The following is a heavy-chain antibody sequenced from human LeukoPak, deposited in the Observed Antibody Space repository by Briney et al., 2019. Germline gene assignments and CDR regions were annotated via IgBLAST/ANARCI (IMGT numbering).Heavy chain of an antibody. CDR2: ISWNSGSI. V-gene: IGHV3-9*03. D-gene: IGHD4-17*01. CDR3: AKDLYGDYPAGDCAFDI. J-gene: IGHJ3*02. CDR1: GFTFDDYA. Sequence: GRSPRLSCAASGFTFDDYAMHWVRQAPGKGLEWVSGISWNSGSIGYADSVKGRFTISRDNAKNSLYLQMNSLRAEDMALYYCAKDLYGDYPAGDCAFDIWGQGTMVTVSS.